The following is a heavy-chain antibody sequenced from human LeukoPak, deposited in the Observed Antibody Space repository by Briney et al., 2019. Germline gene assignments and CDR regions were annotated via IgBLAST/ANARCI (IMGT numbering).Heavy chain of an antibody. CDR3: ARGDGYNFFDY. Sequence: PGGSLRLSCAASGFAVSRNYMSRVRQTPGKGLEWVSVFYIDGNTYYADSVKGRFSISRDNSKNTVYLQMNSLRVEDTAVYYCARGDGYNFFDYWGQGTLVTVSS. V-gene: IGHV3-66*01. D-gene: IGHD5-24*01. J-gene: IGHJ4*02. CDR2: FYIDGNT. CDR1: GFAVSRNY.